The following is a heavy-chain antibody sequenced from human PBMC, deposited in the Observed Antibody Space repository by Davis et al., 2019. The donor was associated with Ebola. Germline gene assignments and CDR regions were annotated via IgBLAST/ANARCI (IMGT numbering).Heavy chain of an antibody. CDR3: ARLAGSSAILGYYGMDV. D-gene: IGHD6-13*01. V-gene: IGHV5-51*01. J-gene: IGHJ6*02. CDR2: VYPGDSDT. CDR1: GYSFTNYW. Sequence: GESLKISCKGSGYSFTNYWIGWVRQMPGKGLEWMGIVYPGDSDTTYSPSFQGQVTISADKSISTAYLQWSSLKASDTAMYYCARLAGSSAILGYYGMDVWGQGTTVTVSS.